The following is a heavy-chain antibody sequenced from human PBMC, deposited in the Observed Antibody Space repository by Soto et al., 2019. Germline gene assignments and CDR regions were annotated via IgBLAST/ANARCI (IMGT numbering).Heavy chain of an antibody. CDR2: ISYDGSNK. J-gene: IGHJ6*02. D-gene: IGHD1-26*01. CDR3: ARGLGSSYYYYGMDV. Sequence: PGGPLRLSCTASGFTFSSYAMPWVRQAPGKGLEWVAVISYDGSNKYYADSVKGRFTISRDNSKNTLYLQMNSLRAEDTAVYYCARGLGSSYYYYGMDVWGQGTTVTVSS. CDR1: GFTFSSYA. V-gene: IGHV3-30-3*01.